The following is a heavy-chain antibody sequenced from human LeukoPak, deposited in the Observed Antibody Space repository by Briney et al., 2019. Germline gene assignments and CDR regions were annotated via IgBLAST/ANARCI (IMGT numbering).Heavy chain of an antibody. J-gene: IGHJ5*02. Sequence: SETLSLICTVSGGSISSYYWSWIRQPPGKGLEWIGYIYYSGSTNYNPSLKSRVTISVDTSKNQFSLKLSSVTAADTAVYYCARGRRAAAGTGWFDPWGQGTLVTVSS. CDR3: ARGRRAAAGTGWFDP. D-gene: IGHD6-13*01. CDR2: IYYSGST. V-gene: IGHV4-59*01. CDR1: GGSISSYY.